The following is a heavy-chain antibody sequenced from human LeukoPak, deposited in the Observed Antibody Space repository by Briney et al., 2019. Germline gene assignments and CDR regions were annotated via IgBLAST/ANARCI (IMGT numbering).Heavy chain of an antibody. CDR3: AREGTTVTHDDAFDI. CDR1: GGSISSYY. CDR2: IYYSGST. D-gene: IGHD4-17*01. Sequence: SETLSLTCTVSGGSISSYYWSWIRQPPGQGLEWIGYIYYSGSTNYNPSLKGRVTISVDTSKNQFSLKLSSVTAADTAVYYCAREGTTVTHDDAFDIWGQGTMVTVSS. J-gene: IGHJ3*02. V-gene: IGHV4-59*01.